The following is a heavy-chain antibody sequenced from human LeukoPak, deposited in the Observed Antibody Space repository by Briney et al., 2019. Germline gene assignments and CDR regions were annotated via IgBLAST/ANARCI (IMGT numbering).Heavy chain of an antibody. CDR1: GGSISSGSYY. CDR2: IYTSGST. V-gene: IGHV4-61*02. Sequence: SQTLSLTCTVSGGSISSGSYYWSWIRQPAGKGLEWIGRIYTSGSTNYNPSLKSRVTISVDTSKNQFSLKLSSVTAADTAVYYCGREKRYCSGGSCYQWFDPWGQGTLVTVSS. J-gene: IGHJ5*02. D-gene: IGHD2-15*01. CDR3: GREKRYCSGGSCYQWFDP.